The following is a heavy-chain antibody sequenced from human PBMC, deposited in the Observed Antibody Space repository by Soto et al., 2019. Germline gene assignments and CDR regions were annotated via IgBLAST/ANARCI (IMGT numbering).Heavy chain of an antibody. CDR2: ILPIFGTA. CDR3: AAASGIAAAGDYYYGMDV. Sequence: QVQLVQSGAEVKKPGSSVKVSCKASGGTFSSYAISWVRQAPGQGLEWMGGILPIFGTANYAQKFQGRGTNTADESTSTAYMELSSLRSEDTAVYYCAAASGIAAAGDYYYGMDVWGQGTTVTVSS. V-gene: IGHV1-69*01. D-gene: IGHD6-13*01. J-gene: IGHJ6*02. CDR1: GGTFSSYA.